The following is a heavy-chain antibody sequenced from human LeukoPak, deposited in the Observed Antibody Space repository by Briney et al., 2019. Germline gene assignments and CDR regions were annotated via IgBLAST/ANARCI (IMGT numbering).Heavy chain of an antibody. V-gene: IGHV3-30-3*01. CDR2: ISYDGSNK. CDR1: GFTFSGYA. Sequence: GRSLRLSCAASGFTFSGYAMHWVRQAPGKGLEWVAVISYDGSNKHYADSVKGRFTISRDSSKNTLYLQMNSLRAEDTAVYYCARVWNAFDIWGQGTMVTVSS. J-gene: IGHJ3*02. D-gene: IGHD3-3*01. CDR3: ARVWNAFDI.